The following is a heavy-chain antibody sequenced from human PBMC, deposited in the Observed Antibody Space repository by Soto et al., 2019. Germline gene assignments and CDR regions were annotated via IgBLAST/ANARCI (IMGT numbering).Heavy chain of an antibody. Sequence: GESLKISCKGSWYSFTRYWVGWVRPMPGKGLEWMGIIYPGDSDTRYSPSFQGQVTISADKSISTAYLQWSSLKASDTAMYYCARLDYAYYYFDYWGQGTLVTVSS. D-gene: IGHD4-17*01. CDR2: IYPGDSDT. V-gene: IGHV5-51*01. CDR3: ARLDYAYYYFDY. CDR1: WYSFTRYW. J-gene: IGHJ4*02.